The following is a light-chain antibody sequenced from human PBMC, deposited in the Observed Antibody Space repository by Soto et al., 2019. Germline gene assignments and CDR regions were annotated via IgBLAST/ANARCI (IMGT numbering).Light chain of an antibody. V-gene: IGKV3-15*01. J-gene: IGKJ1*01. CDR1: QRVNSN. CDR3: QQEKNWPT. CDR2: GSS. Sequence: EIVMTPSPATLSVPPGERATLSCSASQRVNSNLAWYQQKPCQPPRLLIYGSSTRATGVPARFSGSGSGTEITLTVRRLKSEDFAVYLCQQEKNWPTFGKGTTVEIK.